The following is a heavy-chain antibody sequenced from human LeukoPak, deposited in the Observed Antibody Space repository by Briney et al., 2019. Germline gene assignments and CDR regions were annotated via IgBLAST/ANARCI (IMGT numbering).Heavy chain of an antibody. CDR1: GGSFSGYY. D-gene: IGHD3-16*02. Sequence: SETLSLTCAVYGGSFSGYYWSWIRQPPGKGLEWIGEINHSGSTNYNPSLKSRVTISVDTSKNQFSLKLSSVTAADTAVYYCAFGGVIGPDRWGQGTQVTVSS. CDR3: AFGGVIGPDR. J-gene: IGHJ5*02. CDR2: INHSGST. V-gene: IGHV4-34*01.